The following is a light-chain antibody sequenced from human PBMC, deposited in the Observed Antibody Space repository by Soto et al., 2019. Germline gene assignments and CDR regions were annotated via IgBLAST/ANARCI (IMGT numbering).Light chain of an antibody. CDR3: QQSYSTPWT. CDR1: QSISSY. V-gene: IGKV1-39*01. J-gene: IGKJ1*01. CDR2: AAS. Sequence: DIQIAQSPCSLSAYVGDRVTVTWRASQSISSYLNWYQQKPGKAPKLLIYAASSLQSGVPSRFSGSGSGTDFTLTISSLQPEDFATYYCQQSYSTPWTFGQGTKVDIK.